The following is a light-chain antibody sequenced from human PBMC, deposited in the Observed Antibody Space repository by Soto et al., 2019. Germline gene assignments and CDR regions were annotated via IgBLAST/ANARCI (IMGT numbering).Light chain of an antibody. CDR1: SSDVGGYDY. CDR3: SSYSISTAYI. Sequence: QSVLAQPASVSGSPGQSITISCTGTSSDVGGYDYVSWYQLHPGKAPKLMVFEVSNRPSGVSYRFSGSTSGNTASLTISGLQAEDEADYFCSSYSISTAYIFGTGARSPS. CDR2: EVS. J-gene: IGLJ1*01. V-gene: IGLV2-14*01.